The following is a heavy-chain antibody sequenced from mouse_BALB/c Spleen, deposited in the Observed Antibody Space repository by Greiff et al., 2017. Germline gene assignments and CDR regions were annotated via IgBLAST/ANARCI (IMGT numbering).Heavy chain of an antibody. V-gene: IGHV1-39*01. Sequence: VQLQQSGPELEKPGASVKISCKASGYSFTGYNMNWVKQSNGKSLEWIGNIDPYYGGTSYNQKFKGKATLTVDKSSNTAYMQHKSLTSEDSAVFYCARGDGNPAWFAYWGQGTLVTVSA. CDR3: ARGDGNPAWFAY. J-gene: IGHJ3*01. D-gene: IGHD2-1*01. CDR1: GYSFTGYN. CDR2: IDPYYGGT.